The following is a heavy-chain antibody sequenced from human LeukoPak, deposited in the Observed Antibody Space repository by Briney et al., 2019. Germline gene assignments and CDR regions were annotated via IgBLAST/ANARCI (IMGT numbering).Heavy chain of an antibody. V-gene: IGHV1-8*01. CDR3: ARVVTPRYCSTTSCYWKGWFDP. Sequence: ASVKVSCKASGYTFTNYDINWVRQATGQGLEWMGWMNPHSANTGYSQKFQGRVTITADESTSTAYMELSSLRSDDTAVYNCARVVTPRYCSTTSCYWKGWFDPWGQGTLVTVSS. D-gene: IGHD2-2*01. CDR1: GYTFTNYD. J-gene: IGHJ5*02. CDR2: MNPHSANT.